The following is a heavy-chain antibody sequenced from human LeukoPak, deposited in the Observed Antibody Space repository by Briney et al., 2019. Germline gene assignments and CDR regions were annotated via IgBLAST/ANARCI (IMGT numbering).Heavy chain of an antibody. CDR1: GYTFPDYA. CDR2: INAGNDDT. J-gene: IGHJ4*02. CDR3: ARCYYGLPDY. D-gene: IGHD3-10*01. V-gene: IGHV1-3*01. Sequence: GASVKVSCKASGYTFPDYAIHWVRQAPGQRLEWMGWINAGNDDTKYSRRFQGRVTITRDTSASTAYMELSSLTSEDTAVYYCARCYYGLPDYGGQGTLVTVS.